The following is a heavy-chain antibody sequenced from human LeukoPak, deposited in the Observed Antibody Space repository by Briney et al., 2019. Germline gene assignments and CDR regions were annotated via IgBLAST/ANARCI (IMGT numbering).Heavy chain of an antibody. CDR3: ARDPTMVLDFWSGGGAFDI. CDR1: GGTFSSYT. J-gene: IGHJ3*02. Sequence: SVKVSCKASGGTFSSYTISWVRQAPGQGLEWMGRIIPILGIANYAQKFQGRVTITADKSTSTAYMELSSLRSEDTAVYYCARDPTMVLDFWSGGGAFDIWGQGTMVTVSS. CDR2: IIPILGIA. D-gene: IGHD3-3*01. V-gene: IGHV1-69*04.